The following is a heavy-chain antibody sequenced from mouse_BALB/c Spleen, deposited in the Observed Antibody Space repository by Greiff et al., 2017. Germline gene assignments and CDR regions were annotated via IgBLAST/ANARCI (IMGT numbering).Heavy chain of an antibody. D-gene: IGHD1-2*01. CDR1: GYTFTSYY. Sequence: QRVESGPELVKPGASVRISCKASGYTFTSYYIHWVKQRPGQGLEWIGWIYPGNVNTKYNEKFKGKATLTADKSSSTAYMQLSSLTSEDSAVYFCARGDYGYWGQGTLVTVSA. CDR2: IYPGNVNT. J-gene: IGHJ3*01. CDR3: ARGDYGY. V-gene: IGHV1S56*01.